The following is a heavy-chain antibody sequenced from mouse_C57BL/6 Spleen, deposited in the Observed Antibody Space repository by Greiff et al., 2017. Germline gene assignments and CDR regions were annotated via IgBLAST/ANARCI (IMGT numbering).Heavy chain of an antibody. D-gene: IGHD2-12*01. Sequence: VQLQQPGAELVRPGSSVKLSCKASGYTFTSYYMHWVKQRPKQGLEWIGSIDPADSETHYNPKFQDKATLTAEKSSSTAYMQLSSLTSEDSAVYCLAREHYDSYYRYMDVWGTGTTVTVSS. V-gene: IGHV1-52*01. CDR2: IDPADSET. J-gene: IGHJ1*03. CDR1: GYTFTSYY. CDR3: AREHYDSYYRYMDV.